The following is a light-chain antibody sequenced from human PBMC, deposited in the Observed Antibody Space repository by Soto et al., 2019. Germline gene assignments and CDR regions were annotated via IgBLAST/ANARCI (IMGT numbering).Light chain of an antibody. CDR2: DAS. CDR3: QQHNNWPLT. J-gene: IGKJ4*02. CDR1: QSVSGY. V-gene: IGKV3-11*01. Sequence: EIVLTQSPATLSLSPGERATLSCRASQSVSGYLAWYQQNPGQAPRLLIYDASTRATGIPARFSGSGSGTDFTLTISSLEPEDFAVYYCQQHNNWPLTFGEGTKVDIK.